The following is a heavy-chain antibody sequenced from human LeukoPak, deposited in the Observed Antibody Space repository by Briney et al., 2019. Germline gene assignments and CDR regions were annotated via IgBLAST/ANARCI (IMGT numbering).Heavy chain of an antibody. CDR2: IYYRGTT. D-gene: IGHD3-10*01. CDR3: ARGSGSGSFYYYGMDV. J-gene: IGHJ6*02. Sequence: SETLSLTCTVSGGSFTSSSYYWGWIRQPQGKGLEWIGSIYYRGTTYYNSSLKGRVTISVDTSKNQLSLELSSVTAADTAVYYCARGSGSGSFYYYGMDVWGQGTTVTVSS. CDR1: GGSFTSSSYY. V-gene: IGHV4-39*07.